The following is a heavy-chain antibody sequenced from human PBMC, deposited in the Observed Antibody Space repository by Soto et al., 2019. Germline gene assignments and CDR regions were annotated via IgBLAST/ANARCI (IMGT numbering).Heavy chain of an antibody. J-gene: IGHJ4*02. CDR1: GFTVSSSY. Sequence: PGGSLRLSCAASGFTVSSSYMIWVRQAPGKGLEWVSLIYSVGSTYYADSVKGRFTISRHNSKNTLNLQMNSLRAEDTAVYYCAKKFSYGSGTYLYYFDYWGQGTLVTVSS. CDR3: AKKFSYGSGTYLYYFDY. CDR2: IYSVGST. D-gene: IGHD3-10*01. V-gene: IGHV3-53*01.